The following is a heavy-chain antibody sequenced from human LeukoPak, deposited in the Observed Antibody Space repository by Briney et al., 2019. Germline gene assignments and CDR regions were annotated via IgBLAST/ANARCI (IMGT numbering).Heavy chain of an antibody. Sequence: SETLSLTCTVSGGSISSYYWSWIRQPPGKGLEWIGYIYYNGSTNYNPSLKSRVTISVDTSKNQFSLKLSSVTAADTAVYYCARVRLSYYYYMDVWGKGTTVTVSS. J-gene: IGHJ6*03. CDR2: IYYNGST. D-gene: IGHD3-16*02. V-gene: IGHV4-59*01. CDR3: ARVRLSYYYYMDV. CDR1: GGSISSYY.